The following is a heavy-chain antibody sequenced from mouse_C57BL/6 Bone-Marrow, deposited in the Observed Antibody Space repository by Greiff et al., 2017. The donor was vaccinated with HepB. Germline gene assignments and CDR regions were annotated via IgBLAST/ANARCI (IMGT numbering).Heavy chain of an antibody. Sequence: EVKVVESEGGLVQPGSSMKLSCTASGFTFSDYYMAWVRQVPEKGLEWVANINYDGSSTYYLDSLKSRFIISRDNAKNILYLQMSSLKSEDTATYYCARNFYYFDYWGQGTTLTVSS. CDR1: GFTFSDYY. J-gene: IGHJ2*01. CDR2: INYDGSST. CDR3: ARNFYYFDY. V-gene: IGHV5-16*01.